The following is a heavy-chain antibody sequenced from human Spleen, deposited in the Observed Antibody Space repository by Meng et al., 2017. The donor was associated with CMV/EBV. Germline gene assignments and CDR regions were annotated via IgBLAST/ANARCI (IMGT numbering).Heavy chain of an antibody. J-gene: IGHJ5*02. V-gene: IGHV4-39*07. Sequence: CSVSGGSISSSDYYWGWIRQPPGKGLEWIGSIYYRGRTYSNPSLKSRVTISVDTTKNQFSLKVNSVTAADTAAYYCVRIKGRNNWFDPWGQGTLVTVSS. CDR1: GGSISSSDYY. CDR3: VRIKGRNNWFDP. CDR2: IYYRGRT.